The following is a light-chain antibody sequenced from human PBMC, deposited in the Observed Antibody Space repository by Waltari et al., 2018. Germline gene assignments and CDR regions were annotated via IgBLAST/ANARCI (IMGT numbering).Light chain of an antibody. CDR1: SLRKYY. J-gene: IGLJ3*02. CDR3: QSRDSYTDRV. CDR2: GDN. Sequence: SSELTQDPTVSVALGQTVSITCQGDSLRKYYASWYRQRPGQAPIIVIYGDNNRPSGIPDRFSTSTSGDTASLTITETQAEDEGDYYCQSRDSYTDRVFGGGTKLTVI. V-gene: IGLV3-19*01.